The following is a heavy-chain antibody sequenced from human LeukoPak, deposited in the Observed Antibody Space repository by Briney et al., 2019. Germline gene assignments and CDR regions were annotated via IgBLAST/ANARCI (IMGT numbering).Heavy chain of an antibody. V-gene: IGHV3-23*01. CDR2: IRSDGDSS. CDR3: AKGYGMDA. Sequence: GGSLRLSCAASGFTFRNYAMNWVRQAPGKGLEWVAFIRSDGDSSYHADSVKGRFTISRDNSKNTLSLQMNSLRADDTGVYYCAKGYGMDAWGQGTTVTVSS. J-gene: IGHJ6*02. CDR1: GFTFRNYA.